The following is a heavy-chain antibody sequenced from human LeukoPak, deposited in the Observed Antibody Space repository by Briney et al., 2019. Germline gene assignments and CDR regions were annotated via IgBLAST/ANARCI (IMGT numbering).Heavy chain of an antibody. CDR3: ARASLDYGGNLNFDY. V-gene: IGHV1-2*06. CDR1: GYTFTGYY. J-gene: IGHJ4*02. Sequence: ASVKVSCKASGYTFTGYYMHWVRQAPGQGLEWMGRINPNSGGTNYAQKFQGRVTMTRDTSISTAYMELSRLRSDDTAVYYCARASLDYGGNLNFDYWGQGTLVTVSS. D-gene: IGHD4-23*01. CDR2: INPNSGGT.